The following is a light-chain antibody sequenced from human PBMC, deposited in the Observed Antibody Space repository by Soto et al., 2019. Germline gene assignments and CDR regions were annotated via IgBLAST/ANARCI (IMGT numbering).Light chain of an antibody. Sequence: EIVLTQSPATLSLSPGERATLSCRASQSVSSYLAWYQQKPGQAPRLLIYDASNRATGIPARFSGSGSGTDFTPTISFLAAEDFSVYYVQFECNWPFTIGPGTKVDIK. V-gene: IGKV3-11*01. CDR3: QFECNWPFT. CDR1: QSVSSY. J-gene: IGKJ3*01. CDR2: DAS.